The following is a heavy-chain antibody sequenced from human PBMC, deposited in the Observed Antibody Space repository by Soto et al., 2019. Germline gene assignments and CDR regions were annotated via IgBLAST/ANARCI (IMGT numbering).Heavy chain of an antibody. V-gene: IGHV3-23*01. CDR1: GFSFSYYV. D-gene: IGHD1-7*01. Sequence: PGGSQRLSCAASGFSFSYYVMSLVRQAPGKGLEWVSAISGSGGNTYYADSVKGRFTISRDNSKNTLYLQMNSLRAEDTAVYYCAKVPYNSWNYLYFDYWGQGTLVTVSS. J-gene: IGHJ4*02. CDR2: ISGSGGNT. CDR3: AKVPYNSWNYLYFDY.